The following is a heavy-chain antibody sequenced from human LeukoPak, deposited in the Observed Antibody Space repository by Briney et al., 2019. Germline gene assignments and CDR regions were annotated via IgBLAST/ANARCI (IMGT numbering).Heavy chain of an antibody. Sequence: AASVKVSFKASGYTFIGYYMHWVRQAPGQGLEWMGWINPNSGDTNYAQKFQGRVTMTRDTSISTAYMELTRLRSDDTAVYYCARYGVSEFFDYWGQGALVPVSS. CDR2: INPNSGDT. CDR1: GYTFIGYY. J-gene: IGHJ4*02. D-gene: IGHD5/OR15-5a*01. CDR3: ARYGVSEFFDY. V-gene: IGHV1-2*02.